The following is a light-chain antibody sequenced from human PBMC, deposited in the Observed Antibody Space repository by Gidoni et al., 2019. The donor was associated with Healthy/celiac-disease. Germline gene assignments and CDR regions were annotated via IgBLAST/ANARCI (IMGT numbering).Light chain of an antibody. Sequence: EIVLTQSPGTLSLSPGERATLSCRVSQSVSSSYLAWYQQTPGQAPRLLIYGASSRATGIPDRFSGSGSGTDFTLTISRLEPEDFAVYYCQQYGSSSFFTFGGXTKVEIK. CDR1: QSVSSSY. V-gene: IGKV3-20*01. CDR2: GAS. CDR3: QQYGSSSFFT. J-gene: IGKJ4*01.